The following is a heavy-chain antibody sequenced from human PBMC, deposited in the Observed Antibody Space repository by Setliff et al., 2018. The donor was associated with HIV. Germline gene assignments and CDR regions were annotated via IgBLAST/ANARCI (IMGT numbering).Heavy chain of an antibody. CDR2: SSYSGYT. CDR1: GPSLSTGHH. Sequence: NPSETLSLTCSVSGPSLSTGHHWGWIRQPPEKGLEWIGSSSYSGYTQYTPSLKSRVTIFVDTARKQFSLKLRSVTAADTAVYYCARASLNLGELSSNPDASDIWGQGTMVTVSS. CDR3: ARASLNLGELSSNPDASDI. D-gene: IGHD3-16*02. V-gene: IGHV4-38-2*02. J-gene: IGHJ3*02.